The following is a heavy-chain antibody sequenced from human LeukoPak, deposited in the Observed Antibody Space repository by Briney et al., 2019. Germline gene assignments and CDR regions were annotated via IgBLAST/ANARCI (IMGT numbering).Heavy chain of an antibody. V-gene: IGHV4-39*01. CDR3: ARQVSSGYYPQSDY. J-gene: IGHJ4*02. D-gene: IGHD3-22*01. Sequence: PSETLSLTCTVSGGSISSSSYYWGWIRQPPGKGLEWIGSIYYSGSTYYNPSLKSRVTISVDTSKNQFSLKLSSVTAADTAVYYCARQVSSGYYPQSDYWGQGTLVTVSS. CDR1: GGSISSSSYY. CDR2: IYYSGST.